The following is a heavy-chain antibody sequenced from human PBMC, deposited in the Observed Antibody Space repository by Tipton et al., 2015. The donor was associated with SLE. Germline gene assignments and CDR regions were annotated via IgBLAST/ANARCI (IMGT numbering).Heavy chain of an antibody. D-gene: IGHD3-10*01. CDR1: GGSISSGGYS. V-gene: IGHV4-30-2*01. CDR2: IYHSGST. Sequence: TLSLTCAVSGGSISSGGYSWSWIRQPPGKGLEWIGYIYHSGSTYYNPSLKSRVTISVDRSKNQFSLKLSSVTAADTAVYYCARGYYYGSGSYAFDIWGQGTTVTVSS. J-gene: IGHJ3*02. CDR3: ARGYYYGSGSYAFDI.